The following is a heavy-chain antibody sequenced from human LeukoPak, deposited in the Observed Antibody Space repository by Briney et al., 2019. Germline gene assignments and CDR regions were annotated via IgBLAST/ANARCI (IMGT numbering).Heavy chain of an antibody. Sequence: ASVKVSCKASGYTFTGYYMHWVRQAPGQGLEWMGWINPNSGGTNYAQKFQGRVTMTRDTSISTAYMELSRLRSDDTAVYYCARISSSNWYNERGAFDVWGQGTMVTVSS. J-gene: IGHJ3*01. CDR1: GYTFTGYY. CDR2: INPNSGGT. CDR3: ARISSSNWYNERGAFDV. V-gene: IGHV1-2*02. D-gene: IGHD6-13*01.